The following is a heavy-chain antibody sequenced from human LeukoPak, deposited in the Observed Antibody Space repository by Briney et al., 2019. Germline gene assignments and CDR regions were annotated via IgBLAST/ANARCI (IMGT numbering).Heavy chain of an antibody. J-gene: IGHJ4*02. CDR2: ISSSSYI. CDR3: ARASVVTNHDY. Sequence: GGSLRLSCAASGFTFSSYSMNWVRLAPGKGLEWVSSISSSSYIYYADSVKGRFTISRDNAKNSLYLQMNSLRAEDTAVYYCARASVVTNHDYWGQGTLVTVSS. D-gene: IGHD4-23*01. V-gene: IGHV3-21*01. CDR1: GFTFSSYS.